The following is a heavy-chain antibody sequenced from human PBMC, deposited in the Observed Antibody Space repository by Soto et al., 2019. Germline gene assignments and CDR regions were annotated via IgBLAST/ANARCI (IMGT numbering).Heavy chain of an antibody. CDR3: ARDLNLGLGDY. CDR2: INANNGNT. CDR1: GYTFTSYG. D-gene: IGHD7-27*01. Sequence: QVQLVQSGAEVKKPGASVKVSCKASGYTFTSYGLIWVRQAPGQGLEWMGWINANNGNTKYAQKLQGRVTMTTDTSTTTAYMELRSLRSADTAVYYCARDLNLGLGDYWGQGTLVTVSS. J-gene: IGHJ4*02. V-gene: IGHV1-18*01.